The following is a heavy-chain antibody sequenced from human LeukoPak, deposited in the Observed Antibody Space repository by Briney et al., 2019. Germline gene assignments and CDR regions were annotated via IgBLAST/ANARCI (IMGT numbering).Heavy chain of an antibody. J-gene: IGHJ4*02. CDR3: ARDPGLTGYYFDY. Sequence: GGSLRLSCAASGSTFSLYSMNWVRQAPGKGLEWVSYISSSSSTISYADSVEGRFTISRDNARNSLSLQINSLRAEDTAVYYCARDPGLTGYYFDYWGQGNLVTVSS. D-gene: IGHD3-9*01. V-gene: IGHV3-48*01. CDR2: ISSSSSTI. CDR1: GSTFSLYS.